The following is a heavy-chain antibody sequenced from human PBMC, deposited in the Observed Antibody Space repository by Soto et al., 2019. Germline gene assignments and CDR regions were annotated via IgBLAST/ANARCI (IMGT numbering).Heavy chain of an antibody. D-gene: IGHD2-2*01. V-gene: IGHV3-7*01. CDR1: GFTFSTYW. CDR3: ATAISSPFSNFDS. J-gene: IGHJ4*02. CDR2: IREDASEE. Sequence: EVQLVQSGGDLVQPGGSLRLSCVASGFTFSTYWMTWVRQAPGMGLEWVAGIREDASEEVYVDSVKGRFSISRDNAKKSLYLQLNSLRAEDTDVYYGATAISSPFSNFDSWGQGSLVTVSS.